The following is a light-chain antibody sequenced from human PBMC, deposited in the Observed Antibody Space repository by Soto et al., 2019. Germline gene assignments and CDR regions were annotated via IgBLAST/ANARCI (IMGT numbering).Light chain of an antibody. CDR2: SVS. J-gene: IGLJ1*01. Sequence: QSVLTQLSSVSWSPGQSISISCSGSSSDIGAYNLFSWFQQFPDHTPKLVIYSVSDRPSGVSFRFSGSNSGTAASLTFSGLQADDEADYSSISYTCSRSYIFGTAPKVTV. V-gene: IGLV2-14*01. CDR3: ISYTCSRSYI. CDR1: SSDIGAYNL.